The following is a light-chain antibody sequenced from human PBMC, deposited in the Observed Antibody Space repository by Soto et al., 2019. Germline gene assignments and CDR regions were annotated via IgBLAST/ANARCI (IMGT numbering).Light chain of an antibody. Sequence: EIVLTQSPATLSLSPVERATLSCRASQSVSSYLAWYQQKPGQAPRLLIYDASNRATGIPARFSGSGSGTEFTLTISSLQSEDFAVYYCQQYHNWPPITFGQGTRLEIK. CDR1: QSVSSY. CDR2: DAS. J-gene: IGKJ5*01. V-gene: IGKV3-11*01. CDR3: QQYHNWPPIT.